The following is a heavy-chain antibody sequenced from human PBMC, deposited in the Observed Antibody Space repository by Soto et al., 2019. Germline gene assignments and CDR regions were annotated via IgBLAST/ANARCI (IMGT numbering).Heavy chain of an antibody. J-gene: IGHJ6*02. CDR3: ARDRVVPAAILYYYYGRDG. D-gene: IGHD2-2*01. Sequence: ASVKVSCKASGYTFTSYGISWVRQAPGQGLEWMGWISAYNGNTNYAQKLQGRVTMTTDTSTSTAYMELRSLRSDDTAVYYCARDRVVPAAILYYYYGRDGWGQGTTVTVSS. CDR2: ISAYNGNT. V-gene: IGHV1-18*01. CDR1: GYTFTSYG.